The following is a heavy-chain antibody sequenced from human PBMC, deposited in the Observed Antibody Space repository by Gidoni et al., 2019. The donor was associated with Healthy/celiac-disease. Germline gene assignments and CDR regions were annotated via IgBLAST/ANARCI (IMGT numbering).Heavy chain of an antibody. CDR2: ISAYNGNT. Sequence: QVQLVQSGAEVKTPGASVQVSCKDSGYTFPSYGISWVRQAPGQGLEWMGWISAYNGNTNYAQKLQGRVTMTTDTSTSTAYMELRSLRSDDTAVYYCARGPYYYDPVPPGYWGQGTLVTVSS. CDR3: ARGPYYYDPVPPGY. CDR1: GYTFPSYG. D-gene: IGHD3-22*01. J-gene: IGHJ4*02. V-gene: IGHV1-18*01.